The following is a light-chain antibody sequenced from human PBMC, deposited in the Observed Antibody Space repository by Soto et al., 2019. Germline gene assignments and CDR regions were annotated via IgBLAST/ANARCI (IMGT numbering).Light chain of an antibody. CDR3: AAWDDTLNGPA. J-gene: IGLJ2*01. CDR2: TNN. V-gene: IGLV1-44*01. CDR1: SSNIGSYA. Sequence: QAVVTQPPSASGTPGQRVTISCSGSSSNIGSYAVNWYQQLPGTAPKLLIYTNNQRPSGVPDRFSGSKSGTSASLAVSRLQSEDEADYYCAAWDDTLNGPAFGGGTKLTVL.